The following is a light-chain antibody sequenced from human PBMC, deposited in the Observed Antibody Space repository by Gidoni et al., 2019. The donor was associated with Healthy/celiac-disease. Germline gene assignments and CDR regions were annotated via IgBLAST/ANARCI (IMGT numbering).Light chain of an antibody. Sequence: DIQMTPSPSTLYASVGDRVTITCRASQSISIWLAWYQQKPGKAPKVLIYKASSLESGVPSRFSGSGSGTEFTLTISSLQPDDFATYYCQQYNNYPWTFGQGTKVEIK. CDR2: KAS. CDR3: QQYNNYPWT. V-gene: IGKV1-5*03. J-gene: IGKJ1*01. CDR1: QSISIW.